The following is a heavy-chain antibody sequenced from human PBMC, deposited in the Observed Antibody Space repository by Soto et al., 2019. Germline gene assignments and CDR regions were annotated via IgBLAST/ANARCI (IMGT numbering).Heavy chain of an antibody. V-gene: IGHV4-31*03. Sequence: SETLSLTCTVSGGSLSSSTYYWTWIRQHPGKGLEWIGYIYYSGSTYYNPSLKSRVTISVDTSKNQFSLKLSSVTAADTAVYYCARSVFPWGQGTLVNVSS. J-gene: IGHJ5*02. CDR3: ARSVFP. CDR1: GGSLSSSTYY. CDR2: IYYSGST.